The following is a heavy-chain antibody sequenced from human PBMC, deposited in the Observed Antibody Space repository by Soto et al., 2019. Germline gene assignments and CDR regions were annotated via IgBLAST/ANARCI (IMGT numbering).Heavy chain of an antibody. D-gene: IGHD1-26*01. V-gene: IGHV3-30*18. CDR1: GFTFSSYG. Sequence: QVQLVESGGGVVQPGRSLRLSCVGSGFTFSSYGIHWVRQAPGKGLEWVALISYDGGNEKYTESVKDRFTISRDDSHNVAYLQMSSLRTEDTAMYYCAKDRYSGTYPTDFDYWGQGSLVTVSS. CDR3: AKDRYSGTYPTDFDY. CDR2: ISYDGGNE. J-gene: IGHJ4*02.